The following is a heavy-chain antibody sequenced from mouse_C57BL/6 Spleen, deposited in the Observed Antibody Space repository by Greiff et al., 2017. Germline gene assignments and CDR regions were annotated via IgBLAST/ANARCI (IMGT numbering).Heavy chain of an antibody. CDR1: GYTFTDYE. V-gene: IGHV1-15*01. Sequence: QVQLQQSGAELVRPGASVTLSCKASGYTFTDYEMHWVKQTPVHGLEWIGAIDPETGGTAYNQKFKGKAILTADKSSSTAYMELRSLTSEDSAVYYCTREGITTVYFDYWGQGTTLTVSS. CDR2: IDPETGGT. CDR3: TREGITTVYFDY. D-gene: IGHD1-1*01. J-gene: IGHJ2*01.